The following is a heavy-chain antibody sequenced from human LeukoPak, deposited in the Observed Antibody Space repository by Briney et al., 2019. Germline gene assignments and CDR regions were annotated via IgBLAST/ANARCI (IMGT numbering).Heavy chain of an antibody. J-gene: IGHJ5*02. V-gene: IGHV4-59*12. D-gene: IGHD3-10*01. Sequence: SETLSLTCTVSGGSISSYYWSWLRQPPGKGLEYIGYTHYSGATNYNPSLKSRVTISLDTSKNQFSLKLSSVTAADTAVYYCARDGRGGFDPWGQGTLVTVSS. CDR1: GGSISSYY. CDR3: ARDGRGGFDP. CDR2: THYSGAT.